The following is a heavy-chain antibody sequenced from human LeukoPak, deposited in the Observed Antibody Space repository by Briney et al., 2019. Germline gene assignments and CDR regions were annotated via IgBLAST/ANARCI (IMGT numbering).Heavy chain of an antibody. V-gene: IGHV1-69*04. CDR1: GYTFTSYG. CDR2: IIPILGIA. CDR3: ARDVGDIVSTQNWFDP. J-gene: IGHJ5*02. Sequence: ASVKVSCKASGYTFTSYGISWVRQAPGQGLEWMGRIIPILGIANYAQKFQGRVTITADKSTSTAYMELSSLRSEDTAVYYCARDVGDIVSTQNWFDPWGQGTLVTVSS. D-gene: IGHD2-15*01.